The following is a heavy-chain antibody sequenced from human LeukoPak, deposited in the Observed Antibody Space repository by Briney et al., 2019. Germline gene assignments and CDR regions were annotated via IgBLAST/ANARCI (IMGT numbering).Heavy chain of an antibody. V-gene: IGHV3-48*03. CDR1: GFTFSSYE. D-gene: IGHD2-2*01. Sequence: GGSLRLSCAASGFTFSSYEMIWVRQAPGKGLEWVSYISSSGRTIFYADSVKGRFTVSRDNAKNSLYLQMNSLRAEDTAVYYCVRRYCSSSRCTLDSWGQGTLFTVSS. CDR2: ISSSGRTI. J-gene: IGHJ4*02. CDR3: VRRYCSSSRCTLDS.